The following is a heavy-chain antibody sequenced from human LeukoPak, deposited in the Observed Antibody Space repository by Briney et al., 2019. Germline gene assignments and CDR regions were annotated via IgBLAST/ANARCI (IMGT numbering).Heavy chain of an antibody. J-gene: IGHJ6*02. CDR3: AKDKTRGADYYYGMDV. D-gene: IGHD3-10*01. V-gene: IGHV3-30*18. CDR1: GFTFSSYG. Sequence: PGGSLRLSCAASGFTFSSYGMHWVCQAPGKGLEWVAVISYDGSNKYYADSVKGRFTISRDNSKNTLYLQMNSLRAEDTAVYYCAKDKTRGADYYYGMDVWGQGTTVTVSS. CDR2: ISYDGSNK.